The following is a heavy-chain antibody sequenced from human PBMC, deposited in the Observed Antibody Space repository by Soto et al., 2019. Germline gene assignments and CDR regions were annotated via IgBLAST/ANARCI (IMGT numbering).Heavy chain of an antibody. CDR2: ISGSGSTI. J-gene: IGHJ5*02. CDR3: ARESSSTSANWFDP. Sequence: GGSLRLSCATSGFGFSAYYMSWIRQAPGKGLEWISYISGSGSTIYYADSVKGRFTISRDSAKNSLYLQMNSLRAEDTAVYYCARESSSTSANWFDPWGQGTLVTVSS. CDR1: GFGFSAYY. V-gene: IGHV3-11*01. D-gene: IGHD2-2*01.